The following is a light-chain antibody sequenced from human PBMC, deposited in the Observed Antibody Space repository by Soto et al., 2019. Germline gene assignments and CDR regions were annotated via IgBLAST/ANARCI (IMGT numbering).Light chain of an antibody. CDR2: DAS. J-gene: IGKJ4*01. CDR3: QQRSNWPLT. Sequence: EIVLTQSPATLSLSPGKRATLSCRASQSVSSYLAWYQQKPGQAPRLLIYDASTRATGIPARFSGSGSGTGFTLTISSLEPEDFAVYYCQQRSNWPLTFGGGTKVEIK. V-gene: IGKV3-11*01. CDR1: QSVSSY.